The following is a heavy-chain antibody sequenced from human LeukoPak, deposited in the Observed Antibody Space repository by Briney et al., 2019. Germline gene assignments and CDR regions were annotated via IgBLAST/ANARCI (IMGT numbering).Heavy chain of an antibody. CDR3: ARGSHSRGGAFDI. Sequence: GRSLRLSCAAPGFTFSSYDMHWVRQATGKGLEWVSAMGTAGDTYYPGSVKGRFTISRENAKNSLYLQMNSLRAGDTAVYYCARGSHSRGGAFDIWGQGTMVTVSS. D-gene: IGHD3-22*01. CDR1: GFTFSSYD. J-gene: IGHJ3*02. CDR2: MGTAGDT. V-gene: IGHV3-13*01.